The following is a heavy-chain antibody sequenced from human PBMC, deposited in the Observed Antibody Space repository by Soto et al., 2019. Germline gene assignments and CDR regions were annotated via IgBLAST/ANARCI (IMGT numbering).Heavy chain of an antibody. D-gene: IGHD3-3*01. V-gene: IGHV1-69*13. J-gene: IGHJ6*03. CDR2: IIPIFGTA. CDR3: ARSSYYDFWSTAYYYYYMDV. Sequence: ASVKVSCKASGGTFSSYAISWVRQAPGQGLEWMGGIIPIFGTANYAQKFQGRVTITADESTSTAYMELSSLRSEDTAVYYCARSSYYDFWSTAYYYYYMDVWGKGTTVTVSS. CDR1: GGTFSSYA.